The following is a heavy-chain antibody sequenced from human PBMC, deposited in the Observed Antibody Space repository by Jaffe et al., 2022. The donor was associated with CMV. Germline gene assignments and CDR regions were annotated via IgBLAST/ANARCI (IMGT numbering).Heavy chain of an antibody. Sequence: QVTLRESGPALVKPTQTLTLTCTFSGFSLSTSGMCVSWIRQPPGKALEWLARIDWDDDKYYSTSLKTRLTISKDTSKNQVVLTMTNMDPVDTATYYCARIWYSSPGSGGMDVWGKGTTVTVSS. CDR1: GFSLSTSGMC. CDR2: IDWDDDK. D-gene: IGHD6-13*01. CDR3: ARIWYSSPGSGGMDV. V-gene: IGHV2-70*15. J-gene: IGHJ6*03.